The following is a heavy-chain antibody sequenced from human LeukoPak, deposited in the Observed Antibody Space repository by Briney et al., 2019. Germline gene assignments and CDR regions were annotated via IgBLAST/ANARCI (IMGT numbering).Heavy chain of an antibody. CDR3: AKAADGYKPFDY. J-gene: IGHJ4*02. Sequence: PGGSLRLSCAASGFTFSSYGMHWVRQAPGKWLEWVAFIRYDGSNKYYADSVKGRFTISRDNSKNTLYLQMNSLRADDTAVYYCAKAADGYKPFDYWGQGTLVTVSS. CDR2: IRYDGSNK. D-gene: IGHD5-24*01. CDR1: GFTFSSYG. V-gene: IGHV3-30*02.